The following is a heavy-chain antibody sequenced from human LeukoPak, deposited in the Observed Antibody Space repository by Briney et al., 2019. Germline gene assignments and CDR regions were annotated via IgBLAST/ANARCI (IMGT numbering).Heavy chain of an antibody. D-gene: IGHD3-22*01. Sequence: GRSLRLSCAASGFTFSSYGMSWVRQAPGKGLEWVSAISGSGGSTYYADSVKGRFTISRDNSKNTLYLQMNSLRAEDTAVYYCAKLYYYDSSGQLGVYWGQGTLVTVSS. CDR1: GFTFSSYG. CDR3: AKLYYYDSSGQLGVY. V-gene: IGHV3-23*01. CDR2: ISGSGGST. J-gene: IGHJ4*02.